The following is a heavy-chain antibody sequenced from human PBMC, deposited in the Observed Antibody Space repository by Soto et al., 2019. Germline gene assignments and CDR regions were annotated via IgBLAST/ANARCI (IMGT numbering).Heavy chain of an antibody. V-gene: IGHV2-5*02. CDR2: IYWDDDK. J-gene: IGHJ5*02. Sequence: QITLKESGPTLVKPTQTLTLTCTFSGFSLTTRGVGVGWIRQPPGKALEWLALIYWDDDKRYSPSRKSRLTITKDTSKNHVVLTLTNMDPVDTATYYCAHRSRVTAKWKNWFDPWGQGTLVTVSS. D-gene: IGHD2-21*02. CDR3: AHRSRVTAKWKNWFDP. CDR1: GFSLTTRGVG.